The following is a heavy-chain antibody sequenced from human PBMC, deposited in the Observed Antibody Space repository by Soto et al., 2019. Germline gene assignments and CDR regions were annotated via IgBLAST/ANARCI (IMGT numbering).Heavy chain of an antibody. V-gene: IGHV1-69*06. CDR2: IIPIFGTA. CDR1: GGTFSSYA. Sequence: ASVKVSCKASGGTFSSYAISWVRQAPGQGLEWMGGIIPIFGTANYAQKFQGRVTITADKSTSTAYMELSSLRSEDTAVYYCARDSEPESPPYNWFDPWGQGTLVTVSS. J-gene: IGHJ5*02. CDR3: ARDSEPESPPYNWFDP.